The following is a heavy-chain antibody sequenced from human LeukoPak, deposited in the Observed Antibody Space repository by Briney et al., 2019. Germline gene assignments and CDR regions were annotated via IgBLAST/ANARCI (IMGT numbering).Heavy chain of an antibody. D-gene: IGHD3-10*01. J-gene: IGHJ4*02. CDR3: ARAPYYYGSGSPMYPFDY. CDR1: GFTFSSYW. V-gene: IGHV3-7*05. CDR2: IKQDGSEK. Sequence: GGSLRLSCAASGFTFSSYWMSWVRQAPGKGLERVANIKQDGSEKYYVDSVKGRFTISRDNAKNSLYLQMNSLRAEDTAVYYCARAPYYYGSGSPMYPFDYWGQGTLVTVSS.